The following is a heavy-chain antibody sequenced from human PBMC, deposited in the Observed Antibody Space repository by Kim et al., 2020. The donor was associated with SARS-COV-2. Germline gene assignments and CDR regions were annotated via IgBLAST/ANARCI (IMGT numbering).Heavy chain of an antibody. D-gene: IGHD3-10*01. CDR1: GFTFSSYS. J-gene: IGHJ5*02. Sequence: GGSLRLSCAASGFTFSSYSMNWVRQAPGKGLEWVSSISSSSSYIYYADSVKGRFTISRDNAKNSLYLQMNSLRAEDTAVYYCARSSRGITMVRGVLNWFDPWGQGTLVTVSS. CDR3: ARSSRGITMVRGVLNWFDP. CDR2: ISSSSSYI. V-gene: IGHV3-21*01.